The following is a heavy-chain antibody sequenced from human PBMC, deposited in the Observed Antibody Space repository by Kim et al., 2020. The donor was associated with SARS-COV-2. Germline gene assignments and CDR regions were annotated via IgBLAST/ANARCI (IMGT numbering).Heavy chain of an antibody. J-gene: IGHJ4*02. CDR2: ISGSGGST. CDR1: GFTFSSYA. D-gene: IGHD3-10*01. Sequence: GGSLRLSCAASGFTFSSYAMSWVRQAPGKGLEWVSAISGSGGSTYYAGSVKGRFTISRDNSKNTIYLQMNSLRAEDTAVYYCANDSGDAYADQLDCWGQGTLVTVSS. CDR3: ANDSGDAYADQLDC. V-gene: IGHV3-23*01.